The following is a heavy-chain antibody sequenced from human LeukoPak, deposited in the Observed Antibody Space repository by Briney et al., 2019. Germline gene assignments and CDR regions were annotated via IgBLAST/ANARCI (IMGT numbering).Heavy chain of an antibody. CDR1: GASISSGSSY. CDR3: ARTYSSGPFDD. CDR2: IYTSGST. J-gene: IGHJ4*02. V-gene: IGHV4-61*02. D-gene: IGHD3-22*01. Sequence: PSETLSLTCTVSGASISSGSSYCSWIRQPAGKGLEWIGRIYTSGSTNYNPSLKSRVTISGDTSKNQFSLKLSFVTAADTAVYYCARTYSSGPFDDWGQGTLVTVSS.